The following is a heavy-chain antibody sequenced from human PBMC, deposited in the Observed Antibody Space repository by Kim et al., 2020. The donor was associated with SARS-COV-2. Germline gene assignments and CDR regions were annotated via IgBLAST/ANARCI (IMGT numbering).Heavy chain of an antibody. Sequence: SETLSLTCAVYGGSFSGYYWSWIRQPPGKGLEWIGEINHSGSTNYNPSLKSRVTISVDTSKNQFSLKLSSVIAADTAVYYCARGRPDRVTPPYYFDYWG. CDR2: INHSGST. CDR1: GGSFSGYY. J-gene: IGHJ4*01. D-gene: IGHD2-21*02. V-gene: IGHV4-34*01. CDR3: ARGRPDRVTPPYYFDY.